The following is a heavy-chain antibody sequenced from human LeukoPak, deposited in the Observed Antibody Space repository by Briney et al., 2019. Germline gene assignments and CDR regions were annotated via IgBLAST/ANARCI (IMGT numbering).Heavy chain of an antibody. D-gene: IGHD2-15*01. J-gene: IGHJ4*02. CDR3: ARAVVVVAAPEN. CDR2: ISYDGSNK. CDR1: GFTFSSYA. V-gene: IGHV3-30-3*01. Sequence: GGSLRLSCAASGFTFSSYAMHWVRQAPGKGLEWVTLISYDGSNKYYADSVKGRFTISRDNSKNTLYLQMNSLRAEDTAVYYCARAVVVVAAPENWGQGTVVTVSS.